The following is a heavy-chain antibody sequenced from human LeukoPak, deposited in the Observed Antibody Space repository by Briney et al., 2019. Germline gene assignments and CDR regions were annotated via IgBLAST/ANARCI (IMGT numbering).Heavy chain of an antibody. CDR2: IDISGGST. J-gene: IGHJ3*02. CDR1: GFSFSSHA. V-gene: IGHV3-23*01. Sequence: TGGSLRLSCAASGFSFSSHAMCWVRQAPGKGLEWVSSIDISGGSTYYADSVQGRFTISRDSARNSVSLQLNSLRVEDTAVYYCARDAGIVAFDIWGQGTVVTVSS. D-gene: IGHD2-15*01. CDR3: ARDAGIVAFDI.